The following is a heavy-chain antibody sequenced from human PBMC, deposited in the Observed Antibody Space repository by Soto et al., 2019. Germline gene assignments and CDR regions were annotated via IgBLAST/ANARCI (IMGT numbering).Heavy chain of an antibody. CDR2: IFYSGST. D-gene: IGHD1-26*01. CDR1: GGSISSGGYY. Sequence: SETLSLTCTVSGGSISSGGYYWSWIRQPPGKGLEWIGSIFYSGSTYYNPSLKSRVTISVDTSKNQFSLKLTSVTAADAALYYCARQEGVGATFPYYYGMDVWGQGTTVTVSS. J-gene: IGHJ6*02. V-gene: IGHV4-39*01. CDR3: ARQEGVGATFPYYYGMDV.